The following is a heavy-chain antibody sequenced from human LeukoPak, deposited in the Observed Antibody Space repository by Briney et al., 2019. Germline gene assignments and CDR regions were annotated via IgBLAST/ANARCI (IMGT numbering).Heavy chain of an antibody. CDR2: ICVYKCNT. CDR3: ARGGGGDILSGLVFDY. Sequence: SVQVSCKACVYWLTSYGISLVRQAPGPGLEGMGWICVYKCNTNNAQNLQGRVTMTTDTSTSTAYIELRSLRSDDTAVYYCARGGGGDILSGLVFDYWGQGTLVTVSS. CDR1: VYWLTSYG. V-gene: IGHV1-18*01. J-gene: IGHJ4*02. D-gene: IGHD3-9*01.